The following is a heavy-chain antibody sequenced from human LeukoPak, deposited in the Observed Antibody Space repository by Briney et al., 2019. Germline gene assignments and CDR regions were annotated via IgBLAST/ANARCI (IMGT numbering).Heavy chain of an antibody. D-gene: IGHD2-8*01. V-gene: IGHV3-73*01. CDR2: IRSKANSYAT. Sequence: GGSLRLSCAASGFTFSGSAMHWVRQASGKGLEWVGRIRSKANSYATAYAASVTGRFTIYRDDSKNTAYLQMNSLENEDTAVYYCASPYCSDGVCYPGYWGQGALVTVSS. J-gene: IGHJ4*02. CDR1: GFTFSGSA. CDR3: ASPYCSDGVCYPGY.